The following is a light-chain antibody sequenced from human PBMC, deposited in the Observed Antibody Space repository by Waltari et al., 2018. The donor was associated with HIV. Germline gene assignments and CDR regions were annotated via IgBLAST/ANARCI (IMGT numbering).Light chain of an antibody. CDR1: QDISRW. V-gene: IGKV1-12*01. CDR2: GTS. Sequence: DIQMTQSPSSVSASVGDRVSITSRASQDISRWLAWYQQKPGKAPKLLIYGTSSLQSGVPSRFSGSGSGTDFTLTISSLQPEDFATYYCQQANSFPFTFGPGTKVDIK. J-gene: IGKJ3*01. CDR3: QQANSFPFT.